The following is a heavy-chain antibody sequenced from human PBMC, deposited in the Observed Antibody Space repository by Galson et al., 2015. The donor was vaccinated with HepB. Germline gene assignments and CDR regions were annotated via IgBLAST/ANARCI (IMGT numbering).Heavy chain of an antibody. CDR3: ARATLGWFDP. CDR2: ISSGGSTTV. J-gene: IGHJ5*02. V-gene: IGHV3-11*01. Sequence: SLRLSCAASGSTFSDYYMTWIRQAPGKGLEWVSYISSGGSTTVSYADSVKGRFTISRDNAKNSLYLQVNSLRAEDTAVYYCARATLGWFDPWGQGTLVTVSS. CDR1: GSTFSDYY. D-gene: IGHD2/OR15-2a*01.